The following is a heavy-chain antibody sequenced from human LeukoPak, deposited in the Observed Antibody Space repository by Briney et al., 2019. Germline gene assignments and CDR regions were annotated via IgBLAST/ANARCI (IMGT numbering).Heavy chain of an antibody. D-gene: IGHD2-15*01. V-gene: IGHV4-39*01. J-gene: IGHJ5*02. CDR1: GGSISSSSYY. Sequence: PSETLSLTCTVSGGSISSSSYYWGWLRQPPGTGLEWIGSIYYSGSTYYNPSLKSRVTISVDTSKNQFSLKLSSVTAADTAVYYCARAVAATSPRTNWFDRWGQGTLVTVSS. CDR2: IYYSGST. CDR3: ARAVAATSPRTNWFDR.